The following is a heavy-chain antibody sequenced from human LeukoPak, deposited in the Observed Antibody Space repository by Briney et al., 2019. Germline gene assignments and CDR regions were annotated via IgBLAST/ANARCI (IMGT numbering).Heavy chain of an antibody. Sequence: SETLSLTCTVSGGSISSYYWSWIRQPAGKGLEWIGRIYTSGSTNYNPSLKSRVTMSVDTSKNQFSLKLSSVTAADTAVYYCASLFGATAEWYFDLWGRGTLVTVSS. V-gene: IGHV4-4*07. D-gene: IGHD4-17*01. CDR1: GGSISSYY. CDR3: ASLFGATAEWYFDL. CDR2: IYTSGST. J-gene: IGHJ2*01.